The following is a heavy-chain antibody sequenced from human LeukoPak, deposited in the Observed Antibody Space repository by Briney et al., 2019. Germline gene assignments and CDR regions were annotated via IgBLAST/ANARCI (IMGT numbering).Heavy chain of an antibody. Sequence: PRASVKVSCKASGGTFSSYAISWVRQAPGQGLEWMGGIIPIFGTANYAQKFQGRVTITADESTSTAYMELSSLRSEDTAVYYCARSQIQLWKIDYWGQGTLVTVSS. J-gene: IGHJ4*02. CDR3: ARSQIQLWKIDY. D-gene: IGHD5-18*01. V-gene: IGHV1-69*13. CDR2: IIPIFGTA. CDR1: GGTFSSYA.